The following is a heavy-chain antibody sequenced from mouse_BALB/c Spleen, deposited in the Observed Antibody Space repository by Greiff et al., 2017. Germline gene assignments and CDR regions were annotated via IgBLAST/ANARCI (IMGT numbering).Heavy chain of an antibody. V-gene: IGHV5-9-3*01. CDR3: ATYRYDSAWFAY. CDR2: ISSGGSYT. J-gene: IGHJ3*01. D-gene: IGHD2-14*01. CDR1: GFTFSSYA. Sequence: EVQRVESGGGLVKPGGSLKLSCAASGFTFSSYAMSWVRQTPEKRLEWVATISSGGSYTYYPDSVKGRFTISRDNAKNTLYLQMSSLRSEDTAMYYCATYRYDSAWFAYWGQGTLVTVSA.